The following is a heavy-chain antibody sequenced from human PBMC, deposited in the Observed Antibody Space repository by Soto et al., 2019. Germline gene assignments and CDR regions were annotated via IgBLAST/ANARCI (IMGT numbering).Heavy chain of an antibody. CDR3: ARQPSNRGAHYFDY. V-gene: IGHV4-59*08. Sequence: PSETMXLTCTVSGDXISSYDLGWIXQPPGKGLKWIGYIFHTGSANYNPSLKSRVTISIDTSKNQFSLRLSSVTAADTAVYYCARQPSNRGAHYFDYWGQGTPVTVSS. D-gene: IGHD7-27*01. J-gene: IGHJ4*02. CDR1: GDXISSYD. CDR2: IFHTGSA.